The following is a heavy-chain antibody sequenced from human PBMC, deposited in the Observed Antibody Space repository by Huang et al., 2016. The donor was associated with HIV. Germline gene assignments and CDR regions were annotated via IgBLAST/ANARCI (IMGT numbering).Heavy chain of an antibody. CDR2: VYQSGST. CDR1: GDFISSTNYY. V-gene: IGHV4-39*01. D-gene: IGHD6-13*01. CDR3: ASQHIGAAATWF. Sequence: QLQLQESGPGQVKPSETLSLTCTVSGDFISSTNYYWGWISQSPGKGLEWVGSVYQSGSTNYNPSLKSRVTLSVDTSRNQCSLRLSSVTAADTAVYYCASQHIGAAATWFWGRGTQVAVSS. J-gene: IGHJ4*02.